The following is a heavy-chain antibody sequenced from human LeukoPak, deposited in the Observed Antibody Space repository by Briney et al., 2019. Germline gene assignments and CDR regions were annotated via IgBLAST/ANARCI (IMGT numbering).Heavy chain of an antibody. CDR2: ISSSSYI. CDR1: GFTFSSYS. J-gene: IGHJ3*02. V-gene: IGHV3-21*01. CDR3: ARSRDGYNFADAFDI. D-gene: IGHD5-24*01. Sequence: GGSLRLSCAASGFTFSSYSMNWVRQAPGKGLEWVSSISSSSYIYYADSVKGRFTISRDNAKNSLYLQMNSLRAEDTAVYYCARSRDGYNFADAFDIWGQGTMVTVSS.